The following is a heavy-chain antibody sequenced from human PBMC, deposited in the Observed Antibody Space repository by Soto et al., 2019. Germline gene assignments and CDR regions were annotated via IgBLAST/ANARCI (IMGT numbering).Heavy chain of an antibody. J-gene: IGHJ4*02. CDR1: GFIFSRYS. V-gene: IGHV3-21*01. D-gene: IGHD6-19*01. Sequence: WWLRPSCSAAGFIFSRYSMNWVRQAPGKGLEWVSSISSSSSYIYYADSVKGRFTISRDNAKNSLYLQMNSLRAEDTAVYYCFLFARLVASDYWGQGTLVTVSS. CDR2: ISSSSSYI. CDR3: FLFARLVASDY.